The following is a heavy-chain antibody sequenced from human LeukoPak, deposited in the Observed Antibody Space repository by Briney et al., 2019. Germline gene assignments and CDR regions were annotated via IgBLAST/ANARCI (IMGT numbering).Heavy chain of an antibody. V-gene: IGHV1-2*02. CDR3: ARGDYDYVWGSYPLTYFDY. D-gene: IGHD3-16*02. CDR1: GYTFTGYY. CDR2: INPNSGGT. J-gene: IGHJ4*02. Sequence: ASVKVSCKASGYTFTGYYMHWVRQAPGQGLEWMGWINPNSGGTNYAQKFQGRVTMTRDTSISTAYMELSRPRSDDTAVYYCARGDYDYVWGSYPLTYFDYWGQGTLVTVSS.